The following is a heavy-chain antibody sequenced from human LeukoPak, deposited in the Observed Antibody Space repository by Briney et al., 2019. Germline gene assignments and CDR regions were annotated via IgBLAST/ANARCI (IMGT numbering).Heavy chain of an antibody. CDR1: GFTFSSYW. Sequence: GGSLRLSCAASGFTFSSYWIHWVRQAPGKGLVWVSRIDSDGSSTSYADSVKGRFTISRDNAKNTLYLQMNSLRAEDTAVYYCAREAYDSSVDYWGQGTLVTVSS. V-gene: IGHV3-74*01. CDR2: IDSDGSST. D-gene: IGHD3-22*01. J-gene: IGHJ4*02. CDR3: AREAYDSSVDY.